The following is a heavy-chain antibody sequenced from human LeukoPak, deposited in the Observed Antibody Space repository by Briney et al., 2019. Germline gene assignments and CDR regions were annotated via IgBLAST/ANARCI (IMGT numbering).Heavy chain of an antibody. CDR3: ARDRSYCSGGSCSYYFDY. CDR1: EFTFSNYW. J-gene: IGHJ4*02. V-gene: IGHV4-38-2*02. CDR2: IYHSGST. Sequence: GSLRLSCAASEFTFSNYWMSWIRQPPGKGLEWIGSIYHSGSTYYNPSLKSRVTISVDTSKNQFSLKLSSVTAADTAVYYCARDRSYCSGGSCSYYFDYWGQGTLVTVSS. D-gene: IGHD2-15*01.